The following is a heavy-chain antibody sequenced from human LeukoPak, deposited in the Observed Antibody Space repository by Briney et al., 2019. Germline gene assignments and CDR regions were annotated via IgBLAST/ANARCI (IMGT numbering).Heavy chain of an antibody. J-gene: IGHJ4*02. CDR2: IYHSGST. D-gene: IGHD5-18*01. CDR1: GGSISSGGYS. CDR3: ARDVDTAMAFDY. Sequence: SETLSLTCAVSGGSISSGGYSWSWIRQPPGKGLEWIGYIYHSGSTYYNPSLKSRVTISVDRSKNQFTLKLSSVTAADTAVYYCARDVDTAMAFDYWGQGTLVTVSS. V-gene: IGHV4-30-2*01.